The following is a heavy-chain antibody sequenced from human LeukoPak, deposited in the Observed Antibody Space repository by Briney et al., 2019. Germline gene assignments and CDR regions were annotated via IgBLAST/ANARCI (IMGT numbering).Heavy chain of an antibody. Sequence: ASVKVSCKASGYTFNYYYMHWVRQAPGQGLEWMGIINPSGGSTSYAHKFQGRVTMTRDRSTSTVYMELSSMRSDNTAVYYCARTSHYVDIAATIPYGIYYLDYWGQGTLVTVSS. V-gene: IGHV1-46*02. CDR1: GYTFNYYY. CDR3: ARTSHYVDIAATIPYGIYYLDY. J-gene: IGHJ4*02. D-gene: IGHD5-12*01. CDR2: INPSGGST.